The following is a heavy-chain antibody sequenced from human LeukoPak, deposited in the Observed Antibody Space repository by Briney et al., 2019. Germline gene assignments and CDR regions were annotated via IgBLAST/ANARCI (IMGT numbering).Heavy chain of an antibody. D-gene: IGHD2-15*01. J-gene: IGHJ6*03. CDR2: IYYRGGT. Sequence: SETLSLTCTVSGGSISSSYYWGWIRQPPGKGLEWSGSIYYRGGTYYNPSLKSRVTISVDASKNQFSLKLSSVTAADTAVYYCGSQGSGGSYYYYMDVWGKGTTVTVSS. CDR1: GGSISSSYY. V-gene: IGHV4-39*01. CDR3: GSQGSGGSYYYYMDV.